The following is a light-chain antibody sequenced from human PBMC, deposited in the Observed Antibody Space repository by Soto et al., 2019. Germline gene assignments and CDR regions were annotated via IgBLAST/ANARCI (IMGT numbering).Light chain of an antibody. CDR1: QSVGTN. CDR2: GAS. CDR3: QQYNDWPLT. Sequence: EIVMTQSPATLSVSPGERASLSCRASQSVGTNLAWYQQKPAQAPRLLIYGASTRATGIPARFSGGGSGTEFTLTISSLQSADFAVYYCQQYNDWPLTFSGGTKVEIK. V-gene: IGKV3-15*01. J-gene: IGKJ4*01.